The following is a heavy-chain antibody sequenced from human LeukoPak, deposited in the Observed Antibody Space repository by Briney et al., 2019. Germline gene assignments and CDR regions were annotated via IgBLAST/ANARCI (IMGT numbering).Heavy chain of an antibody. CDR3: ARDAGVSVDYYYYYGMDV. Sequence: PGGSLRLSCAASGFTFSSYGMHWVRQAPGKGLEWVAVIWYDGSNKYYSDSVKGRFTISRDNSKNTLYLQMNSLRAEDTAVYYCARDAGVSVDYYYYYGMDVWGQGTMVTVSS. CDR2: IWYDGSNK. V-gene: IGHV3-33*01. D-gene: IGHD4-23*01. J-gene: IGHJ6*02. CDR1: GFTFSSYG.